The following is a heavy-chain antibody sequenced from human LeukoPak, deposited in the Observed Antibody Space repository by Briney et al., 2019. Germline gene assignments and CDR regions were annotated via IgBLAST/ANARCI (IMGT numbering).Heavy chain of an antibody. J-gene: IGHJ4*02. CDR1: GYTFTGQY. Sequence: ASVKVSCKASGYTFTGQYLHWVRQAPGQGLEWMGWITPNSGGTNYAPKLQGRATMTRDTSISTAYMELSRLRSDDTAVYYCATGSGSYSPDYWGQGSLVTVSS. CDR3: ATGSGSYSPDY. CDR2: ITPNSGGT. V-gene: IGHV1-2*02. D-gene: IGHD3-10*01.